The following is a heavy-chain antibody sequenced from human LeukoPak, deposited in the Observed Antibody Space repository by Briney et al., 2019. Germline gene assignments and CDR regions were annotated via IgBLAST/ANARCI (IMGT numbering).Heavy chain of an antibody. CDR2: IRSKAYGGTT. CDR3: TREASYGYNVFDY. Sequence: SGGSLRLSCAASGFTFSSYAMHWVRQAPGKGLEWVGFIRSKAYGGTTEYAASVKGRFTISRDDSKSIAYLQMNSLKTEDTAVYHCTREASYGYNVFDYWGRGTLVTVSS. CDR1: GFTFSSYA. D-gene: IGHD5-24*01. V-gene: IGHV3-49*04. J-gene: IGHJ4*02.